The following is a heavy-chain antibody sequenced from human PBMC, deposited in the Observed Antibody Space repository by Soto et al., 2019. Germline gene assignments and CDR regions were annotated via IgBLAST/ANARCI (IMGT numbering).Heavy chain of an antibody. V-gene: IGHV1-58*02. Sequence: ASVKVSCKASGYTFTSYGISWVRQAPGQGLEWIGWIVVGSGNTDYAQKLQERVTITRDMSTSTAYMELSSLRSEDTAVYYCAADKGYSYGYGTYWGQGTLVTVSS. J-gene: IGHJ4*02. CDR3: AADKGYSYGYGTY. CDR2: IVVGSGNT. D-gene: IGHD5-18*01. CDR1: GYTFTSYG.